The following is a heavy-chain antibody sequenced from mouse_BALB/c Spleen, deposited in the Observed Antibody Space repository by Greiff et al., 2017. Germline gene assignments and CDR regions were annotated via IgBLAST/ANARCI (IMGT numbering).Heavy chain of an antibody. Sequence: VQLKESGPSLVKPSQTLSLTCSVTGDSITSDYWNWIRKFPGNKLEYMGYISYSGSTYYNPSLKSRISITRDTSKNQYYLQLNSVTTEDTATYYCARYQGYGYYFDYGGQGTTRTVSS. D-gene: IGHD1-2*01. CDR1: GDSITSDY. CDR3: ARYQGYGYYFDY. V-gene: IGHV3-8*02. CDR2: ISYSGST. J-gene: IGHJ2*01.